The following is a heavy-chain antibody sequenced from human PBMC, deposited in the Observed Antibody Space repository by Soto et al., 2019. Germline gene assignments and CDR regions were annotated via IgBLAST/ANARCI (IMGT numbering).Heavy chain of an antibody. Sequence: EVQLLESGGGLVQPGGSLRLSCAASGFTFSSYAMSWVRQAPGKGLEWVSAISGSGGSTYYADSVKGRFTISRDNSKNTLYLQMNSLRAEDTAVYYCASPLVLTMIVVVVDYYYGMDVWGQGTTVTVSS. J-gene: IGHJ6*02. V-gene: IGHV3-23*01. CDR2: ISGSGGST. CDR1: GFTFSSYA. D-gene: IGHD3-22*01. CDR3: ASPLVLTMIVVVVDYYYGMDV.